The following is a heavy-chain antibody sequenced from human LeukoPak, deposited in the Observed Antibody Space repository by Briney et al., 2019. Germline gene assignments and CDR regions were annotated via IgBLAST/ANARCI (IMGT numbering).Heavy chain of an antibody. D-gene: IGHD6-13*01. CDR1: GFTFSSYW. CDR2: IKQDGSEK. CDR3: ARYGAAGTYFDY. V-gene: IGHV3-7*01. J-gene: IGHJ4*02. Sequence: GGSLRLSCAASGFTFSSYWMSWVRQAPGKGLEWVANIKQDGSEKYYADSVKGRFTISRDNSKNTLYLQMNSLRAEDTAVYYCARYGAAGTYFDYWGQGTLVTVSS.